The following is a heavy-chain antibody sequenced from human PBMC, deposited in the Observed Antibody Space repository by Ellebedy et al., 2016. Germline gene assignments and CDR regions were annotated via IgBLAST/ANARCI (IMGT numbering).Heavy chain of an antibody. CDR1: GXXLSTSXVV. J-gene: IGHJ4*02. CDR3: VQRTTETSFDC. V-gene: IGHV2-5*01. CDR2: IYGNDDK. Sequence: SGPTLVKPTQTLXLTCTFSGXXLSTSXVVVGXXXKHPGNSMDWLAFIYGNDDKRYIPSLRNRLTIPKDSSNNQVVLTLTNVEHVDTATYYCVQRTTETSFDCWGQGTLVTVSS. D-gene: IGHD4-17*01.